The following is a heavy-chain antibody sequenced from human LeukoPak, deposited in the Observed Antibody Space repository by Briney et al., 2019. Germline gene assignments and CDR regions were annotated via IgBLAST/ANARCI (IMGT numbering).Heavy chain of an antibody. CDR3: ARIRITMVRGVIETNYFDY. Sequence: SVKVSCKASGGTFSSYAISWVRQAPGQGLEWMGGIIPIFGTANYAQKFQGRVTITADKSTSTAYMELRSLRSDDTAVYYCARIRITMVRGVIETNYFDYWGQGTLVTVSS. CDR1: GGTFSSYA. V-gene: IGHV1-69*06. D-gene: IGHD3-10*01. J-gene: IGHJ4*02. CDR2: IIPIFGTA.